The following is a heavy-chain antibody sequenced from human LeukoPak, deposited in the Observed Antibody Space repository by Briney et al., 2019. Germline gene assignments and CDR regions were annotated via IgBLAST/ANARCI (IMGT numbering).Heavy chain of an antibody. CDR2: IYYSGST. Sequence: SETLSLTCTVSGGSISSYYWSWIRQPPGKGLEWIGYIYYSGSTNYNPSLKSRVTISVDTSKNQFSLKLSSVTAADTAVYYCARGRSSSSYSYWGQGTLVTVSS. J-gene: IGHJ4*02. D-gene: IGHD6-6*01. CDR1: GGSISSYY. CDR3: ARGRSSSSYSY. V-gene: IGHV4-59*01.